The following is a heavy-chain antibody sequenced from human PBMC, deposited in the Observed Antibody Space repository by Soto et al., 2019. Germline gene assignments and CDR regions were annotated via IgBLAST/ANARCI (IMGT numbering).Heavy chain of an antibody. Sequence: ASVKVSCKASGYTFTSYAMHWVRQAPGQRLEWMGWINAGNGNTKYSQKFQGRVTITRDTSASTAYMELSSLRSEDTAVYYCAREAKYYDFCSGYRADKIHYMDVWGKGTTVTVSS. CDR1: GYTFTSYA. J-gene: IGHJ6*03. D-gene: IGHD3-3*01. V-gene: IGHV1-3*01. CDR2: INAGNGNT. CDR3: AREAKYYDFCSGYRADKIHYMDV.